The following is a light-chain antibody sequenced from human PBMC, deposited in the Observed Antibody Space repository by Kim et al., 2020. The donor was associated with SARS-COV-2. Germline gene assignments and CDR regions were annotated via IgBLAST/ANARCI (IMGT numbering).Light chain of an antibody. Sequence: SSELTQDPAVSVALGQTVRITCQGDSLRIYYATWYQQKPGQAPIVVIYRKNNRPSGIPDRFSGSSSGNTASLTITGAQAEDEADYYCNSYDSSGNRWVCG. V-gene: IGLV3-19*01. CDR3: NSYDSSGNRWV. CDR2: RKN. J-gene: IGLJ3*02. CDR1: SLRIYY.